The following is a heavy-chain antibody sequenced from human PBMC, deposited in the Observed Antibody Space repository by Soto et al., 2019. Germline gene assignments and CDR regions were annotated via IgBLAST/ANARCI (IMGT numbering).Heavy chain of an antibody. V-gene: IGHV4-31*03. Sequence: SETLSLTCTVSGGSISSGSYYWTWIRQQQGKGLEWIGYIYYSGSTYYNPSLKSRVTISVDTSKNQFSLKLSSVTAADTAVYYCARLLFGAANWFDPWGQGTLVTVSS. J-gene: IGHJ5*02. D-gene: IGHD3-10*01. CDR1: GGSISSGSYY. CDR2: IYYSGST. CDR3: ARLLFGAANWFDP.